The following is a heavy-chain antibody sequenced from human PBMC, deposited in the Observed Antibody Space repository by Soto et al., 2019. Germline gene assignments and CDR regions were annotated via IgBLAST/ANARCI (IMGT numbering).Heavy chain of an antibody. CDR1: GYTFTGYY. CDR2: INPNSGGT. Sequence: ASVKVSCKASGYTFTGYYMHLVRQAPGQGLEWMGWINPNSGGTNYAQKFQGWVTMTRDTSISTAYMELSRLRSDDTAVYYCARGYCSSTSCYGLFDYWGQGTLVTVSS. V-gene: IGHV1-2*04. D-gene: IGHD2-2*01. J-gene: IGHJ4*02. CDR3: ARGYCSSTSCYGLFDY.